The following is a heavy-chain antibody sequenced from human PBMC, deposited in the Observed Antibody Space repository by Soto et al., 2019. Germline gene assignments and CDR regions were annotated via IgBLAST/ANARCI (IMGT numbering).Heavy chain of an antibody. CDR2: IYYSGST. Sequence: SETLSLTCTVSGGSISSSSYYWGWIRQPPGKGLEWIGSIYYSGSTYYNPSLKSRVTISVDTSKNQFSLKLSSVTAADTAVYYCARAPEGYSSSWYENYFDYWGQGTLVTVSS. CDR3: ARAPEGYSSSWYENYFDY. V-gene: IGHV4-39*07. J-gene: IGHJ4*02. D-gene: IGHD6-13*01. CDR1: GGSISSSSYY.